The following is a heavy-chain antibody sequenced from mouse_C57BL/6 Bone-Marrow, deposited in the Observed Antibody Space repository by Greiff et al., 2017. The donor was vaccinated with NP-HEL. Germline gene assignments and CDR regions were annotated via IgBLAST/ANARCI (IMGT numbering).Heavy chain of an antibody. CDR2: IYPGSGST. J-gene: IGHJ2*01. D-gene: IGHD1-1*01. V-gene: IGHV1-55*01. Sequence: VQLQQPGAELVKPGASVKMSCKASGYTFTSYWITWVKQRPGQGLEWIGDIYPGSGSTNYNEKFKSKATLTVDTSSSTAYMQLSSLTSEDSAVYYCARPYFTTVYYFDYWGQGTTLTVSS. CDR3: ARPYFTTVYYFDY. CDR1: GYTFTSYW.